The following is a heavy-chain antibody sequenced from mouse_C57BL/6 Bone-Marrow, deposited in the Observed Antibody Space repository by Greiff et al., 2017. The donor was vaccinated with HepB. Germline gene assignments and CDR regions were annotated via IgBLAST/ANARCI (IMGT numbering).Heavy chain of an antibody. Sequence: KLVESEGGLVQPGSSMKLSCTASGFTFSDYYMAWVRQVPEKGLEWVANINYDGSSTYYLDSLKSRFIISRDNAKNILYLQMSSLKSADTATYYCARDSSYWYFDVWGTGTTVTVSS. J-gene: IGHJ1*03. V-gene: IGHV5-16*01. CDR3: ARDSSYWYFDV. CDR1: GFTFSDYY. D-gene: IGHD1-1*01. CDR2: INYDGSST.